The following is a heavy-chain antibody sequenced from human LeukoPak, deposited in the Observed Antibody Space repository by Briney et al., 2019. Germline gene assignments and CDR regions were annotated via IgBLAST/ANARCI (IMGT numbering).Heavy chain of an antibody. CDR3: ARWGSGFDI. CDR1: GFTFSDYV. CDR2: INSNGGST. Sequence: GGSLRLSCAASGFTFSDYVFHWIRQAPGKGLEYVSAINSNGGSTYYANSVKGRFTISRDDSKNTLFLQMGSLTTDDTAVYYCARWGSGFDIWGQGTVVTVST. J-gene: IGHJ3*02. V-gene: IGHV3-64*01. D-gene: IGHD3-16*01.